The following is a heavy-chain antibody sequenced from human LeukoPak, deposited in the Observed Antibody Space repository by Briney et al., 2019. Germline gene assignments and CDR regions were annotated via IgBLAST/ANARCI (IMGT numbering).Heavy chain of an antibody. CDR2: INPSGGST. CDR3: ARVKNYDILTGPYYYYYGMDV. CDR1: GYTFTSYY. Sequence: ASVKVSCKASGYTFTSYYMHWVRQAPGQGLEWMGIINPSGGSTSYAQKFQGRVTITRDTSASTAYMELSSLRSEDTAVYYCARVKNYDILTGPYYYYYGMDVWGQGTTVTVSS. V-gene: IGHV1-46*01. D-gene: IGHD3-9*01. J-gene: IGHJ6*02.